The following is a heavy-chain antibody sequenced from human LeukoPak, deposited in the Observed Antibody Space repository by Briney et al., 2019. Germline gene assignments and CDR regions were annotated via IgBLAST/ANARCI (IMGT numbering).Heavy chain of an antibody. CDR2: ISATGGSK. V-gene: IGHV3-23*01. J-gene: IGHJ3*02. Sequence: GGSLRLSCAASGFTFSSYAMAWVRQAPGKGLAWVSSISATGGSKSYADSVKAGISISGDNSKNTLYLQMNSLRAEDTATYYCARDPNGDYIGAFDMWGQGTMVTVS. CDR3: ARDPNGDYIGAFDM. D-gene: IGHD4-17*01. CDR1: GFTFSSYA.